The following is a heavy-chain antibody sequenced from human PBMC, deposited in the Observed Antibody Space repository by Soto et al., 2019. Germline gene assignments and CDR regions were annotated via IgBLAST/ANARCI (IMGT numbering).Heavy chain of an antibody. CDR2: ISYDGSNK. J-gene: IGHJ4*02. D-gene: IGHD6-19*01. CDR1: GFIFSNYG. CDR3: AKGISGWFFDY. Sequence: QVQLVESGGGVVQPGRSLRLSCAASGFIFSNYGMHWVRQAPGKGLEWVAVISYDGSNKYYADSVKGRFTISRDNSKNTLYLQMNSLRAEDTAVYYCAKGISGWFFDYWGQGTLVTVSS. V-gene: IGHV3-30*18.